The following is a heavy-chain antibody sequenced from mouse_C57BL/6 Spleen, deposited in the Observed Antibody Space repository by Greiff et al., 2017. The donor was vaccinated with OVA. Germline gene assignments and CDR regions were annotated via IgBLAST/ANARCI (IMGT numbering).Heavy chain of an antibody. V-gene: IGHV5-4*01. Sequence: EVQGVESGGGLVKPGGSLKLSCAASGFTFSSYAMSWVRQTPEKRLEWVATISDGGSYTYYPDNVKGRFTISRDNAKNNLYLQMSHLKSEDTAMYYCARGYYGSSMDYWGQGTSVTVSS. CDR1: GFTFSSYA. CDR2: ISDGGSYT. D-gene: IGHD1-1*01. J-gene: IGHJ4*01. CDR3: ARGYYGSSMDY.